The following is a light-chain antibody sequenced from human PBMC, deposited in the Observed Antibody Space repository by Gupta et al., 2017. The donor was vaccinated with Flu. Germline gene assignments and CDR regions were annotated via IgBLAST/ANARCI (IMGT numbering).Light chain of an antibody. V-gene: IGKV1-5*03. J-gene: IGKJ2*01. Sequence: DIQMTQSPSTLSASVGDRVTITCQASQSVGAWLAWYQQHPGKAPKLLVYKASTLQTGVPSTFSGSGSETEFTLTISSLRPEDFATYYCQQDDSYPYTFGQGTKLEVK. CDR2: KAS. CDR1: QSVGAW. CDR3: QQDDSYPYT.